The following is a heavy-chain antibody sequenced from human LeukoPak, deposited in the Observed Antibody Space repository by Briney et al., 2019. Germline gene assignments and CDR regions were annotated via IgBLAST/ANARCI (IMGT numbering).Heavy chain of an antibody. D-gene: IGHD4-17*01. V-gene: IGHV3-23*01. J-gene: IGHJ4*02. Sequence: GGSLRLSCAASGSTFSSFGMSWVRQAPGKGLEWVSTISGSGGIIDYADSVKGRFTFSRDNSRNMVYLQMNSLRAEDAAVYYCAKDLPDYGDYIEGYWGQGTLVTVSS. CDR3: AKDLPDYGDYIEGY. CDR2: ISGSGGII. CDR1: GSTFSSFG.